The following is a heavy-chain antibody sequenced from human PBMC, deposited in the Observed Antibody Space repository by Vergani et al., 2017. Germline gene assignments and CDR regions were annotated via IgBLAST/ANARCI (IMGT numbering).Heavy chain of an antibody. CDR1: GFTFSSYW. D-gene: IGHD3-9*01. V-gene: IGHV3-7*03. Sequence: EVQLVESGGGLVQPGGSLRLSCAASGFTFSSYWMSWVRQAPGKGLEWVANIKQDGSEKYYVDSVKGRFTISRDNAKNSLYLQMNSLRAEDKAVYYCARGTEYYDILTGDDYYYYYGMDVWGQGTTVTVSS. J-gene: IGHJ6*02. CDR2: IKQDGSEK. CDR3: ARGTEYYDILTGDDYYYYYGMDV.